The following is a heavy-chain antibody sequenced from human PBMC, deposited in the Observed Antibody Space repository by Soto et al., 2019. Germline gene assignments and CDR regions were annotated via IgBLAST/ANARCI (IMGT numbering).Heavy chain of an antibody. CDR3: ARIHSLSDWAFDL. CDR1: GFSLSNARMG. CDR2: IFPNDEK. Sequence: QVTLKESGPVLVKPTETLTLTCTVSGFSLSNARMGVSWIRQPPGKSLEWLAHIFPNDEKSYSTSLKSRLTGSKETSKSQVVLTMTNMDSVDTATYYCARIHSLSDWAFDLCGRGTLVTVSS. D-gene: IGHD3-16*02. V-gene: IGHV2-26*01. J-gene: IGHJ2*01.